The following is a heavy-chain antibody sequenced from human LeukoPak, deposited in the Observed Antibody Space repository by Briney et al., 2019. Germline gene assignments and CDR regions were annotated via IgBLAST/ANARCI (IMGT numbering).Heavy chain of an antibody. CDR1: GGSISSSNY. CDR3: ARVPVNIWENWFDF. J-gene: IGHJ5*01. D-gene: IGHD1-26*01. Sequence: SETLSLTCTVSGGSISSSNYWGWIRQPPGKGLEWIGSIYYSGSTYYNPSLKSRVTISVDTSKNQFSLKLSSVTAADTAVYYCARVPVNIWENWFDFWGQGTLVTVPS. CDR2: IYYSGST. V-gene: IGHV4-39*07.